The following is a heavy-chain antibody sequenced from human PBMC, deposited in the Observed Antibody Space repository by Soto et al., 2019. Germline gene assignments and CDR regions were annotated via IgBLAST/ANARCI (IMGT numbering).Heavy chain of an antibody. V-gene: IGHV4-30-4*01. CDR2: IYYSGST. CDR3: ARGEMATIFDY. CDR1: GGSISSGDYY. D-gene: IGHD5-12*01. Sequence: KPSETLSLTCTVSGGSISSGDYYWSWIRQPPGKGLEWIGYIYYSGSTYYNPSLKSRVTISVDTSKNQFSLKLSSVTAADTAVYYCARGEMATIFDYWGQGTLVTVSS. J-gene: IGHJ4*02.